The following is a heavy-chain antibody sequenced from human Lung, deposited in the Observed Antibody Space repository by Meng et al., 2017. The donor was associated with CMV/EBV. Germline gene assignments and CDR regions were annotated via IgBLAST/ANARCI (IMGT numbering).Heavy chain of an antibody. J-gene: IGHJ6*02. CDR2: INQSGSP. Sequence: SETLSLTCAINSGSFSGYYWSWIRQPPGGAMEWIGEINQSGSPNYNPSLKSRVTMSIDTSEDQFSLKLSSVTAADTAVYYCSRGEGAIAVVPAANYSGMDVWGQGTTVPVSS. CDR1: SGSFSGYY. V-gene: IGHV4-34*01. D-gene: IGHD2-2*01. CDR3: SRGEGAIAVVPAANYSGMDV.